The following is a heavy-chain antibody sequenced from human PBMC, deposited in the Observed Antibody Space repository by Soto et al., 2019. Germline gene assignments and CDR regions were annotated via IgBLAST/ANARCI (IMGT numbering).Heavy chain of an antibody. CDR2: ISGVSAT. CDR1: GFSFSNHA. D-gene: IGHD3-22*01. V-gene: IGHV3-23*01. Sequence: EVQLLESGGGLIQPGGSLRLSCAASGFSFSNHALSWVRQAPGKGLERVSVISGVSATYYADSVKGRFTMSRDNSKNTLYLQMDSLRAEDTAVYYCATEPYDRGGYYYDYYFDSWGQGTLVTVSS. CDR3: ATEPYDRGGYYYDYYFDS. J-gene: IGHJ4*02.